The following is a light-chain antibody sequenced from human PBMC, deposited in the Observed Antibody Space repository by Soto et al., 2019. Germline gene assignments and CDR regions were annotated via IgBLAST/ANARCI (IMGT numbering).Light chain of an antibody. CDR3: QQSTGIPYT. CDR1: QPIDTY. CDR2: AAS. J-gene: IGKJ2*01. Sequence: DLQMTQSPSSLSASVGDRVTITCRASQPIDTYLNWYQQNPGKAPKLLIYAASTLQNGVPPRFSGRGSGTVFTLTIRSLQPEDFATYTCQQSTGIPYTFRQGTKLEIK. V-gene: IGKV1-39*01.